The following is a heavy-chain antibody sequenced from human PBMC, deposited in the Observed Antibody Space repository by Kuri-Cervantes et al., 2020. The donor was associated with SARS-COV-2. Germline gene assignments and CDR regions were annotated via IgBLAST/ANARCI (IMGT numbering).Heavy chain of an antibody. CDR2: IKQDGSEK. D-gene: IGHD2-21*01. V-gene: IGHV3-7*01. J-gene: IGHJ6*03. Sequence: LSLTCAASGFTFSNAWMSWVRQAPGKGLEWVANIKQDGSEKYYVDSVKGRFTISRDNAKNSLYLQMNSLRAEDTAVYYCARDNLWLDYYYMDVWGKGTTVTVSS. CDR3: ARDNLWLDYYYMDV. CDR1: GFTFSNAW.